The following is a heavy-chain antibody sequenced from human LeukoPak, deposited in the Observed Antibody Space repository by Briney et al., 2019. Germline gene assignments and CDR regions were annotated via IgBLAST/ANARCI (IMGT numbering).Heavy chain of an antibody. J-gene: IGHJ4*02. CDR3: AGSKEARRSLFFDY. Sequence: GGSLRLSCAASGFTFSSYWMSWVRQAPGKGLEWVANIKQDGSEKYYVDSVKGRFTISRDNAKNSLYLQMNSLRAEDTAVYYCAGSKEARRSLFFDYWGQGALVTVSS. CDR1: GFTFSSYW. D-gene: IGHD2-15*01. CDR2: IKQDGSEK. V-gene: IGHV3-7*03.